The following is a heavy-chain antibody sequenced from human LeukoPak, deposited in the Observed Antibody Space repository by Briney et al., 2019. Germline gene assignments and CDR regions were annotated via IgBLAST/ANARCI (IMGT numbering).Heavy chain of an antibody. D-gene: IGHD3-22*01. J-gene: IGHJ1*01. V-gene: IGHV1-2*02. Sequence: ASMKVSCKASGYTFTGYYMHWVRRAPGQGLEWMGWINPNSGGTNYAQKFQGRVTMTRDTSISTAYMELSRLGSDDTAVYYCATSSGYYVGYIQYWGQGTLVTVSS. CDR3: ATSSGYYVGYIQY. CDR2: INPNSGGT. CDR1: GYTFTGYY.